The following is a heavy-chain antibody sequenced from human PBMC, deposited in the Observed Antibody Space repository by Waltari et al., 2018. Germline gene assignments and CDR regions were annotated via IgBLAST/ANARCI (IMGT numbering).Heavy chain of an antibody. CDR2: IYYSGST. CDR1: GGSISSYY. CDR3: ARDMGLDGYNSDWFDP. J-gene: IGHJ5*02. Sequence: QVQLQESGPGLVKPSETLSLTCTVSGGSISSYYWIWIRQPPGKGLEWIGYIYYSGSTNYNPSLKSRVTISVDTSKNQFSLKLSSVTAADTAVYYCARDMGLDGYNSDWFDPWGQGTLVTVSS. D-gene: IGHD5-12*01. V-gene: IGHV4-59*01.